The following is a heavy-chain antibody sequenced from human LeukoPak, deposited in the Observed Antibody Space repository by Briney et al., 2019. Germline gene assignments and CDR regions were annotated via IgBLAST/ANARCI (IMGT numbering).Heavy chain of an antibody. Sequence: GGSLRLSCVASGFTFDDYAMHWVRQAPGKGLEWVSGISWNSGSIGYADSVKGRFTISRDNAENSLYLQMSSLRAEDTALYYCAKDRFSSGWYDFQHWGQGTLVTVSS. V-gene: IGHV3-9*01. CDR3: AKDRFSSGWYDFQH. D-gene: IGHD6-19*01. CDR1: GFTFDDYA. CDR2: ISWNSGSI. J-gene: IGHJ1*01.